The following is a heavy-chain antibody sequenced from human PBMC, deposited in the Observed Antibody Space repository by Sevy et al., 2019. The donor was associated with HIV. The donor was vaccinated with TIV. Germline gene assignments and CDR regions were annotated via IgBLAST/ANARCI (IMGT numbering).Heavy chain of an antibody. Sequence: GGSLRLSCAASGFAFDNYDMHWVRQAPGKGLEWVAFISYDRSNQYYTDSVKGRFTISRDNYKNTLILQMHTLGTEDTAVYYCAKDRGWYGDPASGWYFDLWGRGTLVTVSS. V-gene: IGHV3-30*18. J-gene: IGHJ2*01. CDR3: AKDRGWYGDPASGWYFDL. D-gene: IGHD4-17*01. CDR1: GFAFDNYD. CDR2: ISYDRSNQ.